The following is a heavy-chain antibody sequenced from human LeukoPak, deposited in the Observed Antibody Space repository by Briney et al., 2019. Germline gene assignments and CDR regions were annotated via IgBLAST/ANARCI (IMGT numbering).Heavy chain of an antibody. D-gene: IGHD3-9*01. V-gene: IGHV3-21*01. CDR3: ASWAKLRYFDWIRDASDI. CDR1: GFTFSSYS. CDR2: ISSSSSYI. Sequence: GGSLRLSCAASGFTFSSYSMNWVRQAPGKGLEWVSSISSSSSYIYYADSVKGRFTISRDNAKNSLYLQMNSLRAEDTAVYYCASWAKLRYFDWIRDASDIWGQGTMVTVSS. J-gene: IGHJ3*02.